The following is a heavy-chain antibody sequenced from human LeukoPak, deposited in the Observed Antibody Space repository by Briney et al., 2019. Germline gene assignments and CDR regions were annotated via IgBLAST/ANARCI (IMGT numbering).Heavy chain of an antibody. V-gene: IGHV1-69*06. CDR1: GYTFITYD. CDR2: IMPISGTA. Sequence: ASVKVSCKASGYTFITYDISWVRQAPGQALEWMGGIMPISGTANYAQKFQGRVTITADKPTNTAYMELSSLRSEDTAVYYCASGRTDIVVVPATLRNYYFDYWGQGTLVTVSS. CDR3: ASGRTDIVVVPATLRNYYFDY. J-gene: IGHJ4*02. D-gene: IGHD2-2*01.